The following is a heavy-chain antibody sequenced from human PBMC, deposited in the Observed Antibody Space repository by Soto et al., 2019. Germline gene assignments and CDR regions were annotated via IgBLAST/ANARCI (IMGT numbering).Heavy chain of an antibody. CDR2: IIPISGTA. V-gene: IGHV1-69*01. CDR3: ARSQGSSTSLEIYYYYYYGMDV. CDR1: GGTFSNYA. Sequence: QVQLVQSGAEVKKPGSSVKVSCKASGGTFSNYAISWVRQAPGQGLEWMGGIIPISGTANYAQKFQGSVTITAGESTSTAYMELSSLRSEDTAVYYCARSQGSSTSLEIYYYYYYGMDVWCQGTTVTVSS. J-gene: IGHJ6*02. D-gene: IGHD2-2*01.